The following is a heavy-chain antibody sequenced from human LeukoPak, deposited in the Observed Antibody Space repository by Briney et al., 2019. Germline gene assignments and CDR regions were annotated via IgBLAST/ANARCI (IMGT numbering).Heavy chain of an antibody. CDR2: IIPIFGTA. V-gene: IGHV1-69*13. CDR3: ASPARRMGIVVVATRGAGGYYYGMDV. D-gene: IGHD2-2*03. CDR1: GGTFSSYA. Sequence: SVKVSCKASGGTFSSYAISWVRQAPGQGLEWMGGIIPIFGTANYAKKFQGRVTITADESTSTAYMELSSLRSEDTALYYCASPARRMGIVVVATRGAGGYYYGMDVWGQGTTVTVSS. J-gene: IGHJ6*02.